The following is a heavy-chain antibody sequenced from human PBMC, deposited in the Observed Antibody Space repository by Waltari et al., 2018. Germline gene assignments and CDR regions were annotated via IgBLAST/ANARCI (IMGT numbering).Heavy chain of an antibody. CDR1: GFTLSGDT. Sequence: EVQLLESGGGLVQPGGSLRRSCAAHGFTLSGDTMSWVRQAPGKGLKWVSAISGTGDSTYYADSVKGRFTISRDSSKNTLYLQMDSLRAEDTAVYYCAKQFGSGSYYLDYWGQGTLVTVSS. J-gene: IGHJ4*02. CDR2: ISGTGDST. V-gene: IGHV3-23*01. D-gene: IGHD3-10*01. CDR3: AKQFGSGSYYLDY.